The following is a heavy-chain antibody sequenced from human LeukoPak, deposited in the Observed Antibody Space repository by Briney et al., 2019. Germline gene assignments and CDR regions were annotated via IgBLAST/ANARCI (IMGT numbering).Heavy chain of an antibody. D-gene: IGHD4-17*01. CDR3: ATGYGDFRVEGRYFYS. Sequence: SEALSLTCTVSGVCISSYYWSWIRQPPGKGLECIGYIYYSGSTNYNPSLKSRVTISVDTSKNQFSLKLSSVTAADTAVYYCATGYGDFRVEGRYFYSWGQGTLVTVSS. J-gene: IGHJ4*02. CDR2: IYYSGST. V-gene: IGHV4-59*01. CDR1: GVCISSYY.